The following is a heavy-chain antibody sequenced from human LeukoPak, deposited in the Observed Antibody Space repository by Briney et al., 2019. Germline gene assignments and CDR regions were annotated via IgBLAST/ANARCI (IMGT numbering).Heavy chain of an antibody. CDR3: AKDPVASSFDH. Sequence: GGSLRLSCAGSGFTLSSDWVHWVRQLPGKGLVWVARISRESDGSGTDYADSVKGRFSISRDRATNTVHLQMNSLRAEDTAVYYCAKDPVASSFDHWGQGTLVTVSS. J-gene: IGHJ4*02. CDR1: GFTLSSDW. CDR2: ISRESDGSGT. V-gene: IGHV3-74*01. D-gene: IGHD5-12*01.